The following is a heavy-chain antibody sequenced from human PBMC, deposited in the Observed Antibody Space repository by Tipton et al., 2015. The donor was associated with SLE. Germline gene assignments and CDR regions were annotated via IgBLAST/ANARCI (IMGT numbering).Heavy chain of an antibody. Sequence: TLSLTCSVSGGSISSYYWSWIRQSPGKGLEWIASIYKSASTNYNPSLRSRVTISVDSSKNQFSLRLTSVTAADTAVYYCARSGSSGWFFDLWGRGTLVTVSS. CDR3: ARSGSSGWFFDL. CDR2: IYKSAST. J-gene: IGHJ2*01. V-gene: IGHV4-59*01. CDR1: GGSISSYY.